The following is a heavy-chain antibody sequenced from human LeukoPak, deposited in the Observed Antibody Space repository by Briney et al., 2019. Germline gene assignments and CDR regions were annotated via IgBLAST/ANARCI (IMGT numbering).Heavy chain of an antibody. J-gene: IGHJ4*02. V-gene: IGHV1-69*13. D-gene: IGHD3-22*01. CDR2: IIPIFGTA. CDR3: ARVRRRTLYDSSGYYSLDY. CDR1: GGTFSSYA. Sequence: GASVKVSCKASGGTFSSYAVTWVRQAPGQGLEWMGGIIPIFGTANYAQKFQGRVTITADESTSTAYMELSSLRSEDTAVYFCARVRRRTLYDSSGYYSLDYWGQGTLVTVSS.